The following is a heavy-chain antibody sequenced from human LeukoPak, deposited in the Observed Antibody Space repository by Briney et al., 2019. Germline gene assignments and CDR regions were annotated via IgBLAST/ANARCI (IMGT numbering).Heavy chain of an antibody. Sequence: GGSLRLSCAASGFTFGSYVVNWVRQAPGKGLEWVSLISGSGDIIYYADSVKGRFTISRDNSKNTLYLRMDSLRAEDTAIYYCAKAKGHDILTGSRIFDYWGQGTLVTISS. CDR2: ISGSGDII. J-gene: IGHJ4*02. CDR3: AKAKGHDILTGSRIFDY. D-gene: IGHD3-9*01. CDR1: GFTFGSYV. V-gene: IGHV3-23*01.